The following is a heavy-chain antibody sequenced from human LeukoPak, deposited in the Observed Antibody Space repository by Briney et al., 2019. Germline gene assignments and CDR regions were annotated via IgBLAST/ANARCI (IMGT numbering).Heavy chain of an antibody. Sequence: PGGSLRLSCAASGFTFSSYGMSWIRQPPGKGLEWIGYIYYSGSTNYNPSLKSRVTISVDTSKNQFSLKLSSVTAADTAVYYCARLVVWGSYRSDYWGQGTLVTVSS. CDR3: ARLVVWGSYRSDY. CDR1: GFTFSSYG. D-gene: IGHD3-16*02. CDR2: IYYSGST. J-gene: IGHJ4*02. V-gene: IGHV4-59*12.